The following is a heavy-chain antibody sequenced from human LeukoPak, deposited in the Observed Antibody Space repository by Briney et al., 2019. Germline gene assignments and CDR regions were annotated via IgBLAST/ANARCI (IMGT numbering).Heavy chain of an antibody. CDR2: ISSSSSYI. J-gene: IGHJ3*02. D-gene: IGHD2-2*01. Sequence: GGSLRLSCAASGFTFSSYSMNWVRQAPGKGLEWVSSISSSSSYIYYADSVKGRFTVSRDNAKNSLYLQMNSLRAEDTAVYYCARGYWGIVVVPAVTDAFDIWGQGTMVTVSS. V-gene: IGHV3-21*01. CDR1: GFTFSSYS. CDR3: ARGYWGIVVVPAVTDAFDI.